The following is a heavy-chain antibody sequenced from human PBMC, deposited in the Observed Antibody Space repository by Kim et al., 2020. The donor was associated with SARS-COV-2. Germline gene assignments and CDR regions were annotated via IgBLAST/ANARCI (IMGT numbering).Heavy chain of an antibody. Sequence: ESVKVRFTISRDNAKNSLYLQMNRLRAEDTALYYCAKAKGDFWSGYPFDYWGQGTLVTVSS. V-gene: IGHV3-9*01. D-gene: IGHD3-3*01. CDR3: AKAKGDFWSGYPFDY. J-gene: IGHJ4*02.